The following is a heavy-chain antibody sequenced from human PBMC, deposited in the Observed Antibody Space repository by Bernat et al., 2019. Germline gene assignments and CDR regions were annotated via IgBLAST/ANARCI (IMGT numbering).Heavy chain of an antibody. V-gene: IGHV3-74*01. D-gene: IGHD1-26*01. CDR3: ARDGGNYWGWFDP. Sequence: EVQLVESGGGLVQPGGSLRLSCAASGFTFSSYWMHWVRQAPGKGLVWVSRINSDGSSTSYADSVKGRFTISRDNAKNTLYLQMNSLRAEDTAVYYRARDGGNYWGWFDPWGQGTLVTVSA. CDR2: INSDGSST. CDR1: GFTFSSYW. J-gene: IGHJ5*02.